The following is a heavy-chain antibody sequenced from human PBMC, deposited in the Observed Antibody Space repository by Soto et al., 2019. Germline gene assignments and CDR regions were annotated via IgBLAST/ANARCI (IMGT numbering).Heavy chain of an antibody. J-gene: IGHJ4*02. CDR3: ARAGYCSGGTCFHGNCDY. CDR1: GYTFTTYY. CDR2: INPNGGST. D-gene: IGHD2-15*01. Sequence: QVQLVQSGAEVKRPGASVKVSCKAFGYTFTTYYMHWVRQAPGQGLERLGIINPNGGSTTYAQKFQGRVTMTRDTSTSTVYLELSSLRSEDTAVYYCARAGYCSGGTCFHGNCDYWGQGTLVTVSA. V-gene: IGHV1-46*01.